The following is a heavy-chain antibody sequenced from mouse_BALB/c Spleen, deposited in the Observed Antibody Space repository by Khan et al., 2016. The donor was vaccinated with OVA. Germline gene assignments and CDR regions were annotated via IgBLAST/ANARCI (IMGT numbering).Heavy chain of an antibody. J-gene: IGHJ3*01. CDR3: ARSTMITTEFAY. Sequence: QVQLQQSGAELVKPGASVKLSCKASGYTSTSYWMHWVKQRPGQGLEWIGEINPSNGRTNYNEKFKSKATLTVDKSSNTAYMQLSSLTSEDSADYCCARSTMITTEFAYWGQGTLVTVSA. V-gene: IGHV1S81*02. CDR2: INPSNGRT. CDR1: GYTSTSYW. D-gene: IGHD2-4*01.